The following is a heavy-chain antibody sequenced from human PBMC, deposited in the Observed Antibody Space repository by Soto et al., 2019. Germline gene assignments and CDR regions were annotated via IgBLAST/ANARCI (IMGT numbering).Heavy chain of an antibody. J-gene: IGHJ4*02. CDR2: MNPNSGNT. D-gene: IGHD5-18*01. Sequence: QVQLVQSGAEVKKPGASVKVSCKASGYTFTSYDINWVRQATGQGLEWMGWMNPNSGNTGYAQKFXXRXTXNGKTSISTASMELSSLRSEDTAVYYCARESYGLPYWGQGTLVTVSS. CDR1: GYTFTSYD. CDR3: ARESYGLPY. V-gene: IGHV1-8*01.